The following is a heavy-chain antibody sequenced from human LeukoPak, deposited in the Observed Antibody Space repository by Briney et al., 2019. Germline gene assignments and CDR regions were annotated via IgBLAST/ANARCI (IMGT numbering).Heavy chain of an antibody. CDR2: ISSSGGST. CDR3: AKVPLVTAFKYFDY. D-gene: IGHD2-21*02. V-gene: IGHV3-23*01. Sequence: GGSLRLSCAASGFTFSSYAMSWVRQAPGKGLEWVSAISSSGGSTYYADSVKGRFTISRDNSKNTLYLRMNSLRAEDTAVYYCAKVPLVTAFKYFDYWGQGTLVTVSS. J-gene: IGHJ4*02. CDR1: GFTFSSYA.